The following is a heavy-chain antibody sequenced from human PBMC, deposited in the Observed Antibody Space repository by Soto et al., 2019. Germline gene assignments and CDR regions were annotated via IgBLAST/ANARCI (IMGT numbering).Heavy chain of an antibody. CDR2: IQHTGNT. CDR1: GASIRSYH. CDR3: AKDVSSRRWFDP. D-gene: IGHD3-16*01. V-gene: IGHV4-4*07. J-gene: IGHJ5*02. Sequence: SETLSLTCAVSGASIRSYHWSFLRQPAGKGLEWIGRIQHTGNTNYNPSLKSRVTMSADTSKNQISLKMTSVTAADTAVYFCAKDVSSRRWFDPWGQGVRVTSPQ.